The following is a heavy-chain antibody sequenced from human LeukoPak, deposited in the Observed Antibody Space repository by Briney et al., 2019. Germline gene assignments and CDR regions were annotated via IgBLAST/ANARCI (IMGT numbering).Heavy chain of an antibody. D-gene: IGHD4-11*01. Sequence: MTSETLSLTCTVSGGSISSYYWSWTRQPPGKGLEWIGYIYYSGSTNYNPSLKSRVTISVDTSKNQFSLKLSSVTAADTAVYYCARTTPAFGYWGQGTLVTVSS. V-gene: IGHV4-59*01. CDR3: ARTTPAFGY. CDR1: GGSISSYY. CDR2: IYYSGST. J-gene: IGHJ4*02.